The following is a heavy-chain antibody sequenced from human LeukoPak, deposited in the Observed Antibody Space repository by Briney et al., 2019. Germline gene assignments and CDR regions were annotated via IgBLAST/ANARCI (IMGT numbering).Heavy chain of an antibody. V-gene: IGHV1-2*02. CDR1: GYTFTGYY. CDR3: ARHTERGQQLAD. J-gene: IGHJ4*02. Sequence: ASVKVSCKASGYTFTGYYMHWVRQAPGQGLEWMGWINPNSGGTNYAQKFQGRVTMTRDTSISTAYMELSRLRSDDTAVYYCARHTERGQQLADWGQGILVTVAS. D-gene: IGHD6-13*01. CDR2: INPNSGGT.